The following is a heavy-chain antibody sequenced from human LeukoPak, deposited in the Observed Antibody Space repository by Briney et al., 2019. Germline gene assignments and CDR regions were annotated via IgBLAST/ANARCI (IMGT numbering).Heavy chain of an antibody. CDR2: SYTSGST. Sequence: SQTLSLTCTASGGSISSGSYYWSGIRQPAGKGLEWIGRSYTSGSTNYKPSLKGRVTISVDTSKNQFSLKLSSVTAADTAVYYCARVAAAGDFDYWGQGTLVTVSS. CDR3: ARVAAAGDFDY. D-gene: IGHD6-13*01. CDR1: GGSISSGSYY. J-gene: IGHJ4*02. V-gene: IGHV4-61*02.